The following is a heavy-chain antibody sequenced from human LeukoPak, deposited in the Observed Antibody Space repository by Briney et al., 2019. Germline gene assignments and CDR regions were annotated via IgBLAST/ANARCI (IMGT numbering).Heavy chain of an antibody. CDR1: GFTVSSNY. Sequence: SGGSLRLSCAASGFTVSSNYMSWVRQAPGKGLEWVSVIYSGGSTYYADSVKGRFTISRDNSKNTLYLQMNSLRVEDTAVYYCASTPFYDYVWGSYRYRGLFDNWGQGTLVSVSS. V-gene: IGHV3-53*01. J-gene: IGHJ4*02. CDR2: IYSGGST. D-gene: IGHD3-16*02. CDR3: ASTPFYDYVWGSYRYRGLFDN.